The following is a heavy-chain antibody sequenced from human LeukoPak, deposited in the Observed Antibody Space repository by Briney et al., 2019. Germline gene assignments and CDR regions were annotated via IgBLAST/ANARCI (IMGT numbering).Heavy chain of an antibody. V-gene: IGHV4-34*01. J-gene: IGHJ6*02. CDR2: INHSGST. Sequence: TSETLSLTCAVYGGSFSGYYWSWIRQPPGKGLEWIGEINHSGSTNYSPSLKSRVTISVDTSKNQFSLKLSSVTAADTAVYYCARAGYSSGWYLSRGMDVWGQGTTVTVSS. CDR1: GGSFSGYY. CDR3: ARAGYSSGWYLSRGMDV. D-gene: IGHD6-19*01.